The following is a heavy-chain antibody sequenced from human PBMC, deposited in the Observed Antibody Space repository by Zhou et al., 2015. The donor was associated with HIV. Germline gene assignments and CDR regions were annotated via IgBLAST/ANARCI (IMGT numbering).Heavy chain of an antibody. Sequence: QVQLVESGGGVVQPGRSLRLSCAASGFTFSSYGMHWVRQAPGKGLEWVAVIWYDLSNKYYADSVKGRFTISRDNSKNSLYLQMNSLRDEDTAVYYCAREISSSLYYGMDVWGQGTTVTVSS. D-gene: IGHD6-13*01. CDR3: AREISSSLYYGMDV. J-gene: IGHJ6*02. CDR2: IWYDLSNK. CDR1: GFTFSSYG. V-gene: IGHV3-33*01.